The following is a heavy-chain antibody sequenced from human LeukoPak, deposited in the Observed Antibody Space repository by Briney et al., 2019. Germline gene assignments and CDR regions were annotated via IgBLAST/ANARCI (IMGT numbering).Heavy chain of an antibody. V-gene: IGHV3-48*01. CDR1: GFTLNSYS. CDR3: ARDSSPDY. CDR2: ISSSSSTI. D-gene: IGHD6-13*01. J-gene: IGHJ4*02. Sequence: RAGGSLRLSCAASGFTLNSYSMNWVRQAPGKGLEWVSYISSSSSTIYHADSVKGRFTISRDNAKNSLYLQMNSLRAEDTAVYYCARDSSPDYWGQGTLVTVSS.